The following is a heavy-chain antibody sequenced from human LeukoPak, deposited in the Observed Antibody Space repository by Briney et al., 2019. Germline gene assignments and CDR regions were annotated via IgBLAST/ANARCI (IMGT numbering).Heavy chain of an antibody. CDR3: ARFVVVTAASDY. J-gene: IGHJ4*02. Sequence: ASVKVSCKASGGTFSSYAISWVRQAPGQGLEWMGGIIPIFGTANYAQKFQGRVTITADKSTSTAYMELSRLRSDDTAVYYCARFVVVTAASDYWGQGTLVTVSS. CDR2: IIPIFGTA. CDR1: GGTFSSYA. D-gene: IGHD2-21*02. V-gene: IGHV1-69*06.